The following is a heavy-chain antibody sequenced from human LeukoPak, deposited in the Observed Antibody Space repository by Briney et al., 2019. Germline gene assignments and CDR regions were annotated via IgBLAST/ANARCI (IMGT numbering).Heavy chain of an antibody. CDR2: ISWNSGSI. J-gene: IGHJ5*02. V-gene: IGHV3-9*03. CDR3: AKGGCSSTSCYFWFDP. Sequence: PGGSLRLSCAASGFTFSRYWMHWVRQAPGKGLEWVSGISWNSGSIGYADSVKGRFTISRDNAKNSLYLHMNSLRAEDMALYYCAKGGCSSTSCYFWFDPWGQGTLVTVSS. CDR1: GFTFSRYW. D-gene: IGHD2-2*01.